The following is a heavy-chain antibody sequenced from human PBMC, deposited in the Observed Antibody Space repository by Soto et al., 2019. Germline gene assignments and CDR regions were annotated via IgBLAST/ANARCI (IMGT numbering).Heavy chain of an antibody. CDR3: GTPPGGGGY. CDR1: GFTVSNNY. Sequence: EVQLVESGGGLIQPGGSLRLSCAVSGFTVSNNYMSWVRQAPGKGLEGVSVIYSGGYTAYGDSVKGRFTISRDNSKNTPILPKKTPGARAPGVFFGGTPPGGGGYWGQGTLVTVSS. D-gene: IGHD3-10*01. CDR2: IYSGGYT. J-gene: IGHJ4*02. V-gene: IGHV3-53*01.